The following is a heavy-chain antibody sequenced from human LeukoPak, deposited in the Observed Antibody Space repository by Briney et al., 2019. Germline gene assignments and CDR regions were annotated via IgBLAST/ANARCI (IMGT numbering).Heavy chain of an antibody. CDR3: ARSMHGYSSSWKGY. Sequence: ASVKVSCKASGYTFTGYYMHWVRQAPGQGLEWMGWINTNTGNPTYAQGFTGRFVFSLDTSVSTAYLQISSLKAEDTAVYYCARSMHGYSSSWKGYWGQGTLVTVSS. J-gene: IGHJ4*02. D-gene: IGHD6-13*01. CDR2: INTNTGNP. V-gene: IGHV7-4-1*02. CDR1: GYTFTGYY.